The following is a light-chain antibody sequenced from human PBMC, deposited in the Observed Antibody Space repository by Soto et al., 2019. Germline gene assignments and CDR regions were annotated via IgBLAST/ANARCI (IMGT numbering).Light chain of an antibody. CDR1: SSDVDNYNY. J-gene: IGLJ2*01. CDR3: SSYAGSSNSLV. CDR2: EVS. V-gene: IGLV2-14*01. Sequence: QSALTQPASVSGSPGQSITISCTGTSSDVDNYNYVSWYQHHPGKAPKLMIYEVSNRPSGVSNRFSGSKSGNTASLTISGLQAEDEADYYCSSYAGSSNSLVFGGGTKLTVL.